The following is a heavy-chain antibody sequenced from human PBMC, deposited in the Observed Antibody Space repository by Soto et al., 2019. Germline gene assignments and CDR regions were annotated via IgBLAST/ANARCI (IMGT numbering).Heavy chain of an antibody. J-gene: IGHJ5*02. CDR2: MYYNGNT. CDR3: ASGGNWFDP. CDR1: GVSISNYY. D-gene: IGHD3-16*01. Sequence: AETLSLTCNVSGVSISNYYWTWVRQAPEKGLEWIGYMYYNGNTNYYTSIKSRVIISIDTSKNQFSMNLKSVTAAETAVYYCASGGNWFDPWGKGVLVNV. V-gene: IGHV4-59*01.